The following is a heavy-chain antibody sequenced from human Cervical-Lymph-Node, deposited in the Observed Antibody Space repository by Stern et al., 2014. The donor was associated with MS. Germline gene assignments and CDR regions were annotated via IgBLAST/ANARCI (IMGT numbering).Heavy chain of an antibody. D-gene: IGHD5-18*01. J-gene: IGHJ6*02. CDR2: IYWDDDK. CDR3: AHTRYSYGYFNGMDV. CDR1: GFSLRTSGVG. Sequence: ESGPTLVKPTQTLTLTCTFSGFSLRTSGVGVGWIRQPPGKALEXLALIYWDDDKRYSPSLKSRLTITKDASKNQVVLTMTNMDPVDTATYYCAHTRYSYGYFNGMDVWGQGTTVTVSS. V-gene: IGHV2-5*02.